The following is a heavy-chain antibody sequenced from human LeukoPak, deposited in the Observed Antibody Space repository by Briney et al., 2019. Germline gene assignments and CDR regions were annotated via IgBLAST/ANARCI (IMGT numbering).Heavy chain of an antibody. CDR2: ISGSGGST. CDR1: GFTFSSYA. CDR3: AKDETIYDFWSDYNNWFDP. Sequence: GGSLRLSCAASGFTFSSYAMSWVRQAPGKGLEWVSAISGSGGSTYYADSVKGRFTISRDNSKNTLYLQMNSLRAEDTAVYYCAKDETIYDFWSDYNNWFDPWGQGTLVTVSS. V-gene: IGHV3-23*01. D-gene: IGHD3-3*01. J-gene: IGHJ5*02.